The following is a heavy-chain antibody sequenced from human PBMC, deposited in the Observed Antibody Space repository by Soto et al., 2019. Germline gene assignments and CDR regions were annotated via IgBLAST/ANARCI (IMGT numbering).Heavy chain of an antibody. CDR3: AADPPNSYDILTGSPSGY. CDR2: ISSSSSYT. J-gene: IGHJ4*02. V-gene: IGHV3-11*05. CDR1: GFTFSDYY. Sequence: PGGSLRLSCAASGFTFSDYYMSWIRQAPGKGLEWVSYISSSSSYTNYADSVKGRFTISRDNAKNSLYLQMNSLRAEDTAVYYCAADPPNSYDILTGSPSGYWGQGTLVTVSS. D-gene: IGHD3-9*01.